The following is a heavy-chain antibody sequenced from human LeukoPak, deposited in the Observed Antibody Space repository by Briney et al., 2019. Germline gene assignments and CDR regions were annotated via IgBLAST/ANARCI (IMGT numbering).Heavy chain of an antibody. V-gene: IGHV4-31*03. Sequence: PSETLSLTRTVSGGSISSGGYYWSWIRQHPGKGLEWIGYIYYSGSTYYNPSLKSRVTISVDTSKNQFSLKLSSVTAADTAVYYCARDSYYGSGSYFYWGQGTLVTVSS. CDR2: IYYSGST. CDR1: GGSISSGGYY. CDR3: ARDSYYGSGSYFY. J-gene: IGHJ4*02. D-gene: IGHD3-10*01.